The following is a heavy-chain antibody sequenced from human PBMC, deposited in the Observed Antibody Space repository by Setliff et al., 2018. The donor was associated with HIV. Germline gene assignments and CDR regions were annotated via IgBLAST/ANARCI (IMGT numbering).Heavy chain of an antibody. CDR2: INPNSGGT. Sequence: GASVKVSCKAYGYTFTAYYMHWVRQAPGQGLEWMGWINPNSGGTNYAQKFRGRVTMTRDTSINTAHMYLSSLRSDDTAIYFCARDLSTHWSGYSLAYRGQGTPVTVSS. CDR1: GYTFTAYY. V-gene: IGHV1-2*02. D-gene: IGHD3-3*01. CDR3: ARDLSTHWSGYSLAY. J-gene: IGHJ4*02.